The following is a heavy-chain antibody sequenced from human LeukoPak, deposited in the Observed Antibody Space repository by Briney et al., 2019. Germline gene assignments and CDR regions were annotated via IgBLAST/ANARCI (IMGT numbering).Heavy chain of an antibody. V-gene: IGHV3-7*04. CDR1: GFTFTASW. CDR2: IKQDGSEK. CDR3: AMEVLTDY. D-gene: IGHD1-1*01. J-gene: IGHJ4*02. Sequence: GGSLRLSCAASGFTFTASWMNWVRQAPGKGLEWVANIKQDGSEKYYVDSVKGRFTISRDNAKNSLYLQMNSLRAEDTAVYYCAMEVLTDYWGQGTLVTVSS.